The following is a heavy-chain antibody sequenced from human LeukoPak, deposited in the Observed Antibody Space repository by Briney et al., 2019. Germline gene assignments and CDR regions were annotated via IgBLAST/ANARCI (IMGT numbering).Heavy chain of an antibody. Sequence: SETLSLICSVSGGSVSSSYYYWGWIRQPPGKGLEWIGSILYSGTTYYNPSLKSQVTISINTSRNQFSLRLSSVTAADTAVYYCARQRRSGSESSGTLDNWGQGTLVTVSS. J-gene: IGHJ4*02. D-gene: IGHD3-22*01. V-gene: IGHV4-39*07. CDR3: ARQRRSGSESSGTLDN. CDR1: GGSVSSSYYY. CDR2: ILYSGTT.